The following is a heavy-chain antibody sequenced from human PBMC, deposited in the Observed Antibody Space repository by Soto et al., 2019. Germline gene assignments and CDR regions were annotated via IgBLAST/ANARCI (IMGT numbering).Heavy chain of an antibody. Sequence: QVQLVQSGAEVRKPGASVKDSCKASGDTCTSYAMQWVRQAPGQRLEWMGWINAGNGHTKYSQKFQGRVTITRDTSASTAYMELSSLRSEDTAVYYCSSVSGYDSNWGQGTLVTVSS. V-gene: IGHV1-3*01. D-gene: IGHD5-12*01. CDR1: GDTCTSYA. CDR3: SSVSGYDSN. J-gene: IGHJ4*02. CDR2: INAGNGHT.